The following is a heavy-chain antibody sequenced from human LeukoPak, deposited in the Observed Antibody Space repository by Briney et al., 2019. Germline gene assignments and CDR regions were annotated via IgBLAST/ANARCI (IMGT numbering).Heavy chain of an antibody. Sequence: GESLKISCQGSGYSFTSYWIGWVRQMPGKGLEWMGIIYPGDSDTRYSPSFQGQVPISADKSISTAYLQWSSLKASDTAMYYCARHPDNYYYDSSGNAFDIWGQGTMVTVSS. CDR2: IYPGDSDT. CDR1: GYSFTSYW. D-gene: IGHD3-22*01. J-gene: IGHJ3*02. V-gene: IGHV5-51*01. CDR3: ARHPDNYYYDSSGNAFDI.